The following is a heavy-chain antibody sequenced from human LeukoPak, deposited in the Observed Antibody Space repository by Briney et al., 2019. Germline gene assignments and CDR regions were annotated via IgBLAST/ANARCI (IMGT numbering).Heavy chain of an antibody. D-gene: IGHD2-21*02. J-gene: IGHJ5*02. CDR2: ISNIGST. Sequence: PSETLSLTCTVSGASISSYFWTWIRQSPGKGLEWIGYISNIGSTNYNPSLKSRVTISGDTSKNQFSLKLSSVTAADTAVYYCARVWKAVYRLRQPEVVTAPRFDPWGQGTLVTVSS. V-gene: IGHV4-59*12. CDR3: ARVWKAVYRLRQPEVVTAPRFDP. CDR1: GASISSYF.